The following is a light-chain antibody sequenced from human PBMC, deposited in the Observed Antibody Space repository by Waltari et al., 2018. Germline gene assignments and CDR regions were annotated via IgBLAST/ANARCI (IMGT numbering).Light chain of an antibody. V-gene: IGKV1D-13*01. CDR1: QGIRSA. CDR3: QQYINYPFT. J-gene: IGKJ3*01. CDR2: DAS. Sequence: AIQLTQSPSSLSASLGDRVTITCRASQGIRSALAWYQQRPGKPPQFLIYDASTLHSVVPSRFSGSGSGTDFSLIINSLQPEDFATYYCQQYINYPFTFGPGTKVDIK.